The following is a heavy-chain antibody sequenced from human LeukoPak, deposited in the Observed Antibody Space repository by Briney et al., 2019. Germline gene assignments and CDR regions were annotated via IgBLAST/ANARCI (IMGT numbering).Heavy chain of an antibody. Sequence: PSETLSLTCTVSGVSISSSSYYWGWIRQPPGKGLEWIGSIYYSGSTYYNPSLKIRVTISVDTSKNQFSLKLSTVTAADTAVYYCGVITLYYYYMDVWGKGTTVTVSS. CDR2: IYYSGST. CDR3: GVITLYYYYMDV. J-gene: IGHJ6*03. D-gene: IGHD3-16*01. V-gene: IGHV4-39*01. CDR1: GVSISSSSYY.